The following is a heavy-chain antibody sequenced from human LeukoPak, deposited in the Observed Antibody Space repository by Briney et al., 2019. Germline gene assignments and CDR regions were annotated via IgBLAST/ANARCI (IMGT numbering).Heavy chain of an antibody. CDR1: GGSFSGYY. Sequence: SETLSLTCAVYGGSFSGYYWSWIRQPPGKGLEWIGEINHSGSTNYNPSLKSRVTISVDTSKNQFSLKLSSATAADTAVYYCARANYGSGSSDYWGQGTLVTVSS. CDR3: ARANYGSGSSDY. J-gene: IGHJ4*02. V-gene: IGHV4-34*01. D-gene: IGHD3-10*01. CDR2: INHSGST.